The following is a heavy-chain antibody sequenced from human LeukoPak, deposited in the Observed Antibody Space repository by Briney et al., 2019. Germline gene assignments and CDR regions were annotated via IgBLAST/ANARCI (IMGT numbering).Heavy chain of an antibody. J-gene: IGHJ4*02. Sequence: SGGSLRLSCAASGFTFDDYAMHWVRQAPGKGLEWVSGISWNSGSIGYADSVKGRFTISRDNAKNSLYLQMNSLRAEDTALYYCAKVLRYFDWLSSPDNWGQGTLVTVSS. D-gene: IGHD3-9*01. CDR1: GFTFDDYA. CDR2: ISWNSGSI. CDR3: AKVLRYFDWLSSPDN. V-gene: IGHV3-9*01.